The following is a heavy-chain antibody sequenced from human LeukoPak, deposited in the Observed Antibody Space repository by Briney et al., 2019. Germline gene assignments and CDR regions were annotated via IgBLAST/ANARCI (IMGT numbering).Heavy chain of an antibody. V-gene: IGHV3-30*03. CDR1: GFTFSSYG. CDR3: ARGDVHFDY. D-gene: IGHD2-21*02. CDR2: ISYDGSNK. Sequence: PGRSLRLSCAASGFTFSSYGMHWVRQAPGKGLEWVAVISYDGSNKYYADSVKGRFTISRDNSKNTLYLQMNSLRAEDTAVYYCARGDVHFDYWGQGTLVTVSS. J-gene: IGHJ4*02.